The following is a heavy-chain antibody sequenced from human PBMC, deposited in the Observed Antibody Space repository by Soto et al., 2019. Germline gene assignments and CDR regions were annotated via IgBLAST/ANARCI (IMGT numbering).Heavy chain of an antibody. V-gene: IGHV3-23*01. J-gene: IGHJ4*02. CDR2: ISGGGYT. D-gene: IGHD6-6*01. CDR1: GFTFSNYA. CDR3: AKDGEQLVFDY. Sequence: GGSLRLSCAASGFTFSNYAMSWVRQAPGKGLEWVSAISGGGYTYYADSVKGRFTISRDNSKNTLYLQMNSLRAEDTAVYYCAKDGEQLVFDYWGQGTLVTVSS.